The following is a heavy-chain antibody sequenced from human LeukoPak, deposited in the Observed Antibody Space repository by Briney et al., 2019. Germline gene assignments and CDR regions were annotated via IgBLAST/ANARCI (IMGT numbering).Heavy chain of an antibody. Sequence: GGSLRLSCAASGFTFSSYWMHWVRQAPGKGLVWDSRLSSDGSSITYADSVTGRFTISRDNAKNTLYLQMNSLTAEDTAVYYCARDPSSMAGYFDYWGLGTLVTVSS. J-gene: IGHJ4*03. V-gene: IGHV3-74*01. D-gene: IGHD5-24*01. CDR2: LSSDGSSI. CDR3: ARDPSSMAGYFDY. CDR1: GFTFSSYW.